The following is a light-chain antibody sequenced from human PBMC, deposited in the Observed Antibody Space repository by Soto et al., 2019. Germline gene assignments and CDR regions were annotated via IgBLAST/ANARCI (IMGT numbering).Light chain of an antibody. CDR2: GAS. Sequence: EIVLTQSPDTLSLSPGERATLSCRASESVTSSHLAWYQQKPGQAPRLLIYGASSRATGIPDRFSGSGSGTDFTLTISRLEPEDFALYYCQYYGSSRNTFGQGTRLEIK. V-gene: IGKV3-20*01. CDR1: ESVTSSH. CDR3: QYYGSSRNT. J-gene: IGKJ5*01.